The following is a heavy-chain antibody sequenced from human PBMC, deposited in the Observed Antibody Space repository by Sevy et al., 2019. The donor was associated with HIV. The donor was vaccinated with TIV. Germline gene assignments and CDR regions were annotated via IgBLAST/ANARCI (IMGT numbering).Heavy chain of an antibody. D-gene: IGHD4-17*01. V-gene: IGHV4-39*01. CDR2: IYYSGST. CDR1: GGSISSSSYY. CDR3: ARVRWGDYGDYYFDY. J-gene: IGHJ4*02. Sequence: SETLSLTCTVSGGSISSSSYYWGWIRQPPGKGLEWIGSIYYSGSTYYHPSLKSRVTISVDTSKNQFSLKLSSVTAADTAVYYCARVRWGDYGDYYFDYWGQGTLVTVSS.